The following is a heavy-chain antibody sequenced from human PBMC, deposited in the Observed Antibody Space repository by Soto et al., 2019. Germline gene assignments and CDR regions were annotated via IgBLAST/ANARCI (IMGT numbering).Heavy chain of an antibody. CDR3: ARSNYDILTGPNLYYYYYYGMDV. Sequence: GGSLRLSCAASVFTFSSYGMHWVRQAPGKGLEWVAVIWYDGSNKYYADSVKGRFTISRDNSKNTLYLQMDSLRAEDTAVYYCARSNYDILTGPNLYYYYYYGMDVWGQGTTVTVSS. CDR2: IWYDGSNK. CDR1: VFTFSSYG. V-gene: IGHV3-33*01. J-gene: IGHJ6*02. D-gene: IGHD3-9*01.